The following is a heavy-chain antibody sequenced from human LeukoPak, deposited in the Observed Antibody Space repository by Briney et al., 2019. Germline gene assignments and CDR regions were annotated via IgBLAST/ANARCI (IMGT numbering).Heavy chain of an antibody. CDR2: IYYSGST. CDR1: GGSISSYY. V-gene: IGHV4-59*08. Sequence: PSETLSLTCTVSGGSISSYYWSWIRQPPGKGLEWIGYIYYSGSTNYNPSLKSRVTISVDTSKNQFPLKLSSVTAADTAVYYCARQTTVVTIFFDYWGQGTLVTVSS. D-gene: IGHD4-23*01. CDR3: ARQTTVVTIFFDY. J-gene: IGHJ4*02.